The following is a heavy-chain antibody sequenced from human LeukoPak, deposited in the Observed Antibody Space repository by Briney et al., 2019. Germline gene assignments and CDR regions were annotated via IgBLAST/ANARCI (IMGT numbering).Heavy chain of an antibody. V-gene: IGHV4-34*01. CDR2: INHSGST. J-gene: IGHJ6*02. D-gene: IGHD3-9*01. CDR1: GGSFSGYY. CDR3: ARPPRVLRYFYGMDV. Sequence: SETLSLTCAVYGGSFSGYYWSWIRQPPGKGLEWIGEINHSGSTNYNPSLKSRVTISVDTSKNQFSLKLSSVTAADTAVYYCARPPRVLRYFYGMDVWGQGTTVTVSS.